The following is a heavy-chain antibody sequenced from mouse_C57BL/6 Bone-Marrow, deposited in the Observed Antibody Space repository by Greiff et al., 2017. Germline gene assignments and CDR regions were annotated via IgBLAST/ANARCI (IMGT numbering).Heavy chain of an antibody. CDR2: IYPGHSDT. D-gene: IGHD2-5*01. J-gene: IGHJ4*01. CDR3: TRDSNYEAMDY. Sequence: VHVKQSGTVLARPGASVKMSCKTSGYTFTSYWMHWVKQRPGQGLEWIGAIYPGHSDTSYNQKFKGKAKLTAVTSASTAYMELSSLTNEDSAVXYCTRDSNYEAMDYWGQGTSVTGSS. V-gene: IGHV1-5*01. CDR1: GYTFTSYW.